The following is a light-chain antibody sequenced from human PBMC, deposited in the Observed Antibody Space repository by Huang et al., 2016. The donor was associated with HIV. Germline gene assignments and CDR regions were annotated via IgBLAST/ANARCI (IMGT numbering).Light chain of an antibody. CDR3: QQSYSAPPEYT. CDR2: AAS. V-gene: IGKV1-39*01. J-gene: IGKJ2*01. Sequence: DIQMTQSPSSLSASVGDRVTITCRASQSISRYLNWYQQKPGKAPKLLIYAASSLQRGGPSRFSGSGSGTDFTLSISSLQPEDFATYFCQQSYSAPPEYTFGQGTKLELK. CDR1: QSISRY.